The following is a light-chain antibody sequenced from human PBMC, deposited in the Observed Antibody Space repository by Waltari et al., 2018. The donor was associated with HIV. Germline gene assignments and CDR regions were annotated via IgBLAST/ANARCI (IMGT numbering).Light chain of an antibody. CDR1: SSAVGGYNY. J-gene: IGLJ2*01. Sequence: QSALTQPASVSGSPGQSLTISCTGTSSAVGGYNYVSWYQQHPGKAPKLMIYEVSNRPSGVSNRFSGSKSGNTASLTISGLQAEDEADYYCSSYTSSSSYVVFGGGTKLTVL. CDR3: SSYTSSSSYVV. CDR2: EVS. V-gene: IGLV2-14*01.